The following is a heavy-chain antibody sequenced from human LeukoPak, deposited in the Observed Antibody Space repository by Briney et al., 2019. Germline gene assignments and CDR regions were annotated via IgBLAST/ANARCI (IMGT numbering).Heavy chain of an antibody. V-gene: IGHV3-21*01. D-gene: IGHD3-22*01. Sequence: PGGSLRLSCAASGFTFSGYIMNWVRQAPGKGLEWVSAISSTSSNIYYVDSVKGRFTISRDNAKNSLYLQMNSLRAEDTAVYYCARAYYYDSSGYYYRHFDYWGQGTLVTV. CDR2: ISSTSSNI. CDR3: ARAYYYDSSGYYYRHFDY. CDR1: GFTFSGYI. J-gene: IGHJ4*02.